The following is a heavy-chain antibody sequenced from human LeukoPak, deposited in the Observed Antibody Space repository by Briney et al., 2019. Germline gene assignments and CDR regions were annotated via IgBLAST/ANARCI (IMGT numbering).Heavy chain of an antibody. CDR1: GESFSGYY. CDR3: ARRCSGDSCYPSRFDY. CDR2: INHSGST. Sequence: PSETPSLTCAVYGESFSGYYWSWIRQPPGKGLEWIGEINHSGSTNYNPSLKSRVTISVGTSKNQFSLKLNSVTAADTAVYYCARRCSGDSCYPSRFDYWGQGTLVTVSS. V-gene: IGHV4-34*01. D-gene: IGHD2-15*01. J-gene: IGHJ4*02.